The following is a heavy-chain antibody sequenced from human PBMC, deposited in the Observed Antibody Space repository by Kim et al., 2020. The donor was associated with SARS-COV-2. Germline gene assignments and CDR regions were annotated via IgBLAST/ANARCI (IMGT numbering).Heavy chain of an antibody. J-gene: IGHJ4*02. V-gene: IGHV4-39*01. Sequence: PSLKRRVTISVDTSKNQFSLKLSSVTAADTAVYYCARLKAAVAGTGFDYWGQGTLVTVSS. D-gene: IGHD6-19*01. CDR3: ARLKAAVAGTGFDY.